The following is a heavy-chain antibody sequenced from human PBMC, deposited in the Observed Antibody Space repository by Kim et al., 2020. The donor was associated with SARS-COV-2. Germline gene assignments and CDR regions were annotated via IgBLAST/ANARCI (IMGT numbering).Heavy chain of an antibody. V-gene: IGHV3-23*01. J-gene: IGHJ5*02. Sequence: AHSVTGRFTITRDNSKNTLYLQMNSLTAEDTAVYYCAKAPLRTNNWFDPWGQGTLVTVSS. D-gene: IGHD5-12*01. CDR3: AKAPLRTNNWFDP.